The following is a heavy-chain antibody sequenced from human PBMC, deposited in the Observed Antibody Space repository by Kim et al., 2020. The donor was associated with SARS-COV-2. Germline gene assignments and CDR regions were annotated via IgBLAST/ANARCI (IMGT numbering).Heavy chain of an antibody. CDR2: MNPNSGNT. D-gene: IGHD3-10*01. CDR1: GYTFTSYD. J-gene: IGHJ5*02. CDR3: ARGRGLLWFGELSGENWFDP. Sequence: ASVKVSCKASGYTFTSYDINWVRQATGQGLEWMGWMNPNSGNTGYAQKFQGRVTMTRNTSISTAYMELSSLRSEDTAVYYCARGRGLLWFGELSGENWFDPWGQGTLVTVSS. V-gene: IGHV1-8*01.